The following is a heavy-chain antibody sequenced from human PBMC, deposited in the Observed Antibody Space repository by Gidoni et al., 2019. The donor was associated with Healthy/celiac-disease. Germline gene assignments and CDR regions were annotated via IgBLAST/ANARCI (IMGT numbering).Heavy chain of an antibody. J-gene: IGHJ5*02. CDR1: GGSISSGGYS. Sequence: QLQLQESGSGLVKPSQTLSLTCAVSGGSISSGGYSWSWIRQPPGKGLEWIGYIYHSGSTYYNPSRKSRVNISVDRSKNQFALKLSSVTAADTAVYDCARQEESPLFDPWGQGTLVTVSS. CDR3: ARQEESPLFDP. CDR2: IYHSGST. V-gene: IGHV4-30-2*01.